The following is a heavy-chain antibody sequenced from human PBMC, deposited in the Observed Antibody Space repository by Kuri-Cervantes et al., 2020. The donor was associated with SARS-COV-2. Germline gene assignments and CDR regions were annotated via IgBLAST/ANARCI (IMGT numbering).Heavy chain of an antibody. D-gene: IGHD2-21*01. Sequence: ESLKISCAVYGGSFSGYYWSWIRQPPGKGLEWIGEINHSGSTNYNPSLKSRVTISVDTSKNQFSLKLSSVTAADTAVYYCARAYCGGDCYSEGGYWGQGTLVTVSS. CDR3: ARAYCGGDCYSEGGY. V-gene: IGHV4-34*01. CDR1: GGSFSGYY. CDR2: INHSGST. J-gene: IGHJ4*02.